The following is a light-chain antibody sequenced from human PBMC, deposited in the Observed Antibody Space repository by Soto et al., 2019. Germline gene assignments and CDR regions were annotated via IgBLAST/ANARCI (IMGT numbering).Light chain of an antibody. CDR1: QSISSW. CDR2: DAS. CDR3: QQYNSWTWT. V-gene: IGKV1-5*01. J-gene: IGKJ1*01. Sequence: DIQMPQSPSTLFASVGDRVTITCRASQSISSWLAWYQQKPGKAPKLLIYDASSLESGVPSRFSGSGSGTEFTLTISSLQPDDFATYYCQQYNSWTWTFGQGTKVDIK.